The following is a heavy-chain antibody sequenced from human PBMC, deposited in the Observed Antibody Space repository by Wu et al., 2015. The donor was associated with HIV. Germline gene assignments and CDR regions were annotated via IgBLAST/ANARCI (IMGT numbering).Heavy chain of an antibody. CDR2: IIPIFGTA. J-gene: IGHJ3*02. V-gene: IGHV1-69*13. Sequence: QVQLVQSGAEVKKPGSSVKVSCKASGGTFSSYAISWVRQAPGQGLEWMGRIIPIFGTANYAQKFQGRVTITADESTSTAYMELSSLRSEDTAVYYCATRDMVRGVRNLGDAFDIWGQGTMVTVSS. CDR3: ATRDMVRGVRNLGDAFDI. CDR1: GGTFSSYA. D-gene: IGHD3-10*01.